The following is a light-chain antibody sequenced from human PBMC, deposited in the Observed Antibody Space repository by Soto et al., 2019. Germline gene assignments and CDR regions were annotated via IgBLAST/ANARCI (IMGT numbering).Light chain of an antibody. CDR2: LNSDGSH. V-gene: IGLV4-69*01. CDR3: QPWGTGPLV. J-gene: IGLJ2*01. Sequence: QPVLTQSPSASASLGASVKLTCTLSSGHSSYAIAWHQQQPEKGPRYLMKLNSDGSHSKGDGIPDRFSGSSSGAERYLTISSLQSEDAADYYCQPWGTGPLVFGGGTKVTGL. CDR1: SGHSSYA.